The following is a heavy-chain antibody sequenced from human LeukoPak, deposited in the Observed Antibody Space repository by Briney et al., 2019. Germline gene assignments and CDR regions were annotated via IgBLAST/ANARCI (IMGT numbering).Heavy chain of an antibody. CDR3: ARAYSSSWYFNWFDP. V-gene: IGHV4-38-2*02. J-gene: IGHJ5*02. D-gene: IGHD6-13*01. CDR1: GGSISSGYF. Sequence: SETLSLTCTVSGGSISSGYFWGWIRQPPGKGLEWIGTIYNSGSTYYNASLESRVTISVDTSKNQFSLKLSSVTAADTAVYYCARAYSSSWYFNWFDPWGQGTLVTVSS. CDR2: IYNSGST.